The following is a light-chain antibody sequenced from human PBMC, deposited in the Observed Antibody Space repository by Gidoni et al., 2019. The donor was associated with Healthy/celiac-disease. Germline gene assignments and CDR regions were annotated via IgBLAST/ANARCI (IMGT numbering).Light chain of an antibody. CDR3: AAWDDSLNAMV. Sequence: SVLTQPPSASGTPGPVVTISCSASSSNIGSNPVHWYQQLPGTAPKLLIYSNSQRPSGVPDRVSGSKSGTSASLAISGLQAEDEADYYCAAWDDSLNAMVFGGGTKLTVL. CDR1: SSNIGSNP. J-gene: IGLJ2*01. V-gene: IGLV1-44*01. CDR2: SNS.